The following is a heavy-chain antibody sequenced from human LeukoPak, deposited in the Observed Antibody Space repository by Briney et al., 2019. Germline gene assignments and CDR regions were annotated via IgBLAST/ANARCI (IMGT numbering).Heavy chain of an antibody. D-gene: IGHD6-13*01. CDR3: ARVVGLTGYSSSWYSGYYYYMDV. CDR1: GGTFSSYA. CDR2: IIPIFGTA. J-gene: IGHJ6*03. Sequence: VASVKVSCKASGGTFSSYAISWVRQAPGQGLEWMGGIIPIFGTATYAQKFQGRVTITADESTSTAYMELSSLRSEDTAVYYCARVVGLTGYSSSWYSGYYYYMDVWGKGTTVTVSS. V-gene: IGHV1-69*13.